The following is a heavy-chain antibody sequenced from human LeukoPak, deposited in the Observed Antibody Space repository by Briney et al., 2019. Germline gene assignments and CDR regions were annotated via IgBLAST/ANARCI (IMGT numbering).Heavy chain of an antibody. Sequence: GGSLRLSCAASGFTFSSYAMHWVRQAPGKGLEWVAVISYDGSNKYYADSVKGRFTISRDNSKNTLYLQMNSLRAEDTAVYYCARDRNNYGRTGFDYWGQGTLVTVSS. CDR2: ISYDGSNK. CDR1: GFTFSSYA. J-gene: IGHJ4*02. V-gene: IGHV3-30*04. D-gene: IGHD5-18*01. CDR3: ARDRNNYGRTGFDY.